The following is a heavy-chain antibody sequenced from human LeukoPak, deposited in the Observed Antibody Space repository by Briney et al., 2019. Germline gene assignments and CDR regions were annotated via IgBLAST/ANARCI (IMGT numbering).Heavy chain of an antibody. Sequence: PSETLSLTCAVYGGSFSGYYWSWIRQPPGKGLEWIGEINHSGSTNYNPSLKSRVTISVDTSKNQFSLKLSSVTAADTAVYYCAGRFLEWQYFFDYWGQGTLVTVSS. CDR2: INHSGST. V-gene: IGHV4-34*01. J-gene: IGHJ4*02. CDR1: GGSFSGYY. CDR3: AGRFLEWQYFFDY. D-gene: IGHD3-3*01.